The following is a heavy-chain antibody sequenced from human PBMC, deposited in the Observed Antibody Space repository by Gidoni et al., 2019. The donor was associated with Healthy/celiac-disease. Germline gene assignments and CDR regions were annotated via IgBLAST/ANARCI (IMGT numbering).Heavy chain of an antibody. J-gene: IGHJ6*02. CDR2: IYWNDDK. Sequence: QITLKESGPTLVKPTQTLTLTCTFSGFSLSTSGVGVGWIRQPPGKALEWLALIYWNDDKRYSPSLKSRLTITKDTSKNQVVLTMTNMDPVDTATYYCAHVPPDSFGVVMRYYYGMDVWGQGTTVTVSS. CDR1: GFSLSTSGVG. V-gene: IGHV2-5*01. CDR3: AHVPPDSFGVVMRYYYGMDV. D-gene: IGHD3-3*01.